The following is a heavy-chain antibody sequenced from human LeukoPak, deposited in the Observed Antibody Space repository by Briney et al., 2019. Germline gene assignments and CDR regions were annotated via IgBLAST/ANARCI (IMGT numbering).Heavy chain of an antibody. CDR1: GFTFSSYS. CDR3: AKSGLNRFDY. D-gene: IGHD2-15*01. V-gene: IGHV3-21*04. J-gene: IGHJ4*02. Sequence: GGSLRLSYAASGFTFSSYSMNWVRQAPGKGLEWVSSISRSSSYIYYADSVKGRFTISRDNSKNTLYLQMNSLRAEDTAVYYCAKSGLNRFDYWGQGTLVTVSS. CDR2: ISRSSSYI.